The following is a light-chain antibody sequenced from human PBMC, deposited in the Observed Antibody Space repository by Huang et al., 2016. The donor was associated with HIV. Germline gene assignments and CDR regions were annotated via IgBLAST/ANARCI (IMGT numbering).Light chain of an antibody. CDR1: RSVSTN. V-gene: IGKV3-15*01. CDR3: HQYNNWLLS. Sequence: EIVMTQSPATLSVSPGQRVTLSCRANRSVSTNLAWYQQRHGQAPRLLIYGSSTRAPGIPARFSGSGSGTDFSLTISRLQSEDFALYYCHQYNNWLLSFGGGTRV. CDR2: GSS. J-gene: IGKJ4*01.